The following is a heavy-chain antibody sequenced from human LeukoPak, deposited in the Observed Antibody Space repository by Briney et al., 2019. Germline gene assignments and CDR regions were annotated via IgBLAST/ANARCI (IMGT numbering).Heavy chain of an antibody. J-gene: IGHJ5*02. Sequence: GGSLRLSCAASGFTFSSYSMNWVRQAPGMGLEWVSYIYTRGDTIYYADSVKGRFTISRDNARDSLYLQMNSLRAEDTAVYYCARGPPNFDPWGQGTLVTVSS. CDR3: ARGPPNFDP. CDR2: IYTRGDTI. V-gene: IGHV3-48*01. CDR1: GFTFSSYS.